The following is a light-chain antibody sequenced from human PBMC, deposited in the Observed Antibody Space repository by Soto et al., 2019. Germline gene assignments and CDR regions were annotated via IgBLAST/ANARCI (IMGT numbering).Light chain of an antibody. Sequence: IQITQSPSTLSASVAGRDTITCRASQSISSWLAWYQQKPGKAPKLLIYKASSLESGVPSRFSGSGSGTEFTLTISSLQPDDFATYYCQQYNSYSRTFGQGTKV. CDR1: QSISSW. CDR2: KAS. J-gene: IGKJ1*01. V-gene: IGKV1-5*03. CDR3: QQYNSYSRT.